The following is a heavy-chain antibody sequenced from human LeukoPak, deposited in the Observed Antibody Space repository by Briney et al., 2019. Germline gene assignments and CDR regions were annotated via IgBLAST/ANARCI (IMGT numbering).Heavy chain of an antibody. CDR1: GFTFSSYA. CDR2: ISGSGGST. J-gene: IGHJ3*02. V-gene: IGHV3-23*01. CDR3: AKDPTTYYYDSSGYLSGAFDI. D-gene: IGHD3-22*01. Sequence: PPGGSLRLSCAASGFTFSSYAMSWVRQAPGKGLEWVSAISGSGGSTYYADSVKGRFTIPRDNSKNTLYLQMNSLRAEDTAVYYCAKDPTTYYYDSSGYLSGAFDIWGQGTMVTVSS.